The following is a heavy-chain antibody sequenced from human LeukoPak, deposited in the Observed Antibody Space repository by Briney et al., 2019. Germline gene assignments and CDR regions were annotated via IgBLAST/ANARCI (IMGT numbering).Heavy chain of an antibody. CDR1: GYTFTGYY. J-gene: IGHJ4*02. CDR2: INPNSGGT. V-gene: IGHV1-2*02. D-gene: IGHD6-6*01. CDR3: ASGSWSSYYFHY. Sequence: ASVKVSCKASGYTFTGYYMHWVRQAPGQGLEWMGWINPNSGGTNCRVTMTRDTSISTAYMELSRLRSDDTAVYYCASGSWSSYYFHYWGQGTLVTVSS.